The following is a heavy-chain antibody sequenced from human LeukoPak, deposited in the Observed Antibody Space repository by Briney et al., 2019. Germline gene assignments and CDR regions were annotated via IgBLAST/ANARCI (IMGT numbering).Heavy chain of an antibody. CDR3: ARSDYGDVDAFDI. J-gene: IGHJ3*02. Sequence: PGGSLRLSCAASGLTFRSYSMNWVRQAPGKGLEWVSSISSGSNYIYYADSVKGRFTISRDNAKNSLYLQMNSLRAEDTAVYYCARSDYGDVDAFDIWGQGTMVTVSS. V-gene: IGHV3-21*01. D-gene: IGHD4-17*01. CDR2: ISSGSNYI. CDR1: GLTFRSYS.